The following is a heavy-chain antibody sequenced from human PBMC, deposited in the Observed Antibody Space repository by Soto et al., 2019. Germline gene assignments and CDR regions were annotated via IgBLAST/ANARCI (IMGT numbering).Heavy chain of an antibody. Sequence: PSETRSLTCXVSGGSISSYYWSWIRQPPGKGLEWIGYIYYSGSTNYNPSLKSRVTISVDTSKNQFSLKLSSVTAVDTAVYYCARDTYCGGDCYSDYGMDVWGQGTTVTVSS. CDR2: IYYSGST. CDR1: GGSISSYY. J-gene: IGHJ6*02. D-gene: IGHD2-21*02. CDR3: ARDTYCGGDCYSDYGMDV. V-gene: IGHV4-59*01.